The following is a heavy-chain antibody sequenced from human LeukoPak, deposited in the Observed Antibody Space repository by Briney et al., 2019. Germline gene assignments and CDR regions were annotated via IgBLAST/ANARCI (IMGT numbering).Heavy chain of an antibody. CDR3: ARGPSAARPIY. D-gene: IGHD6-6*01. CDR1: VYTFTSYY. Sequence: ASVKVSCKASVYTFTSYYMHWVRQAPGQLLEWMGIINPSGGSTSYAQKFQGRVTMTRDTSTSAVYMELSILRSEDTSEYYCARGPSAARPIYWCHGTLFNVSS. CDR2: INPSGGST. J-gene: IGHJ4*01. V-gene: IGHV1-46*01.